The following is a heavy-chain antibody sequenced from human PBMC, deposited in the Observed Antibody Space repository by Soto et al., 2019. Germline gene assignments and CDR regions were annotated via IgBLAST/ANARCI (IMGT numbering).Heavy chain of an antibody. J-gene: IGHJ6*02. V-gene: IGHV1-18*01. CDR2: ISPFNGNT. Sequence: QVQLVQSGAEVKKPGASVRVSCKSSGYPFTHYGITWIRQARGQGLEWMGWISPFNGNTNYVQTLQGRVTLTTETSTSTGYMEPRSVRSDDTAVYYCAKDQSFDRTYYYGIDVWGQGTTVTVSS. D-gene: IGHD3-16*01. CDR3: AKDQSFDRTYYYGIDV. CDR1: GYPFTHYG.